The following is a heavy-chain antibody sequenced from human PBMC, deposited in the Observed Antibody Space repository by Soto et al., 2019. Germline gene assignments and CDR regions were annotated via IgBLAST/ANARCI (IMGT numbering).Heavy chain of an antibody. Sequence: NPSETLSLTCAVSGYSITTGYYWGWVRRPPGKGLEWIGSVYHSGRTSYNPSLESRVTISVDTSKNQFSLRLSSVTAADTALYYCARGVNYYDSSGFYPRDYWGQGILVTISS. CDR2: VYHSGRT. CDR3: ARGVNYYDSSGFYPRDY. V-gene: IGHV4-38-2*01. CDR1: GYSITTGYY. D-gene: IGHD3-22*01. J-gene: IGHJ4*02.